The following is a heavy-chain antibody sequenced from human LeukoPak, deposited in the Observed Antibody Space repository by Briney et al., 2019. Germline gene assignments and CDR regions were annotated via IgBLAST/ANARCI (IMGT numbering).Heavy chain of an antibody. CDR1: GFTFSSYW. CDR2: IKQGGSEK. V-gene: IGHV3-7*01. D-gene: IGHD3-22*01. Sequence: GGSLRLSCAASGFTFSSYWMSWVRQAPGKGLEWVANIKQGGSEKYYVDSVKGRFTISRDNAKNSLYLQMNSLRAEDTAVYYCARVGRGYYDSSGYYSFDYWGQGTLVTVSS. J-gene: IGHJ4*02. CDR3: ARVGRGYYDSSGYYSFDY.